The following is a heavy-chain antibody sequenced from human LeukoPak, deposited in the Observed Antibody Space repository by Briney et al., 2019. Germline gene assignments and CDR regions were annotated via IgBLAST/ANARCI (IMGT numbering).Heavy chain of an antibody. CDR1: GGSISSYY. D-gene: IGHD3-10*01. Sequence: SETLSLTCTVSGGSISSYYWSWIRQPPGKGLEWIGYIYYSGSTYYNPSLRSRVTISVDTSKNQFSLKLSSVTAADTAVYYCARSDLVLLWFGDHWGGYYMDVWGKGTTVTISS. J-gene: IGHJ6*03. CDR3: ARSDLVLLWFGDHWGGYYMDV. CDR2: IYYSGST. V-gene: IGHV4-59*01.